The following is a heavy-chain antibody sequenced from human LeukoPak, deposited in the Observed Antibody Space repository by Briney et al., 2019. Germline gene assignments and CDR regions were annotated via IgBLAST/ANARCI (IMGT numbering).Heavy chain of an antibody. Sequence: SVKVSCKASGGTFSSYAISWVRQAPGQGLEWMGGIIPIFGTANYAQKFQGRVTITADESTSTAYMELSSLRSEDTAVYYCARVTSIFGVVIGAGYYYYYMDVWGKGTTVTVSS. V-gene: IGHV1-69*13. CDR1: GGTFSSYA. J-gene: IGHJ6*03. CDR3: ARVTSIFGVVIGAGYYYYYMDV. D-gene: IGHD3-3*01. CDR2: IIPIFGTA.